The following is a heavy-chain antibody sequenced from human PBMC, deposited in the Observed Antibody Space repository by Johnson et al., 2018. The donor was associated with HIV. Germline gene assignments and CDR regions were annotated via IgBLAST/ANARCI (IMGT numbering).Heavy chain of an antibody. D-gene: IGHD3-10*01. CDR2: IRYDGKDK. CDR1: GFTFSSYW. J-gene: IGHJ3*02. CDR3: AKSSSATYYGDAFDM. Sequence: VQLVESGGGVVQPGRSLRLSCAASGFTFSSYWMTWVRQAPGKGLEWVSFIRYDGKDKYYADFVKGRFTISRDNSKKTLSLQMNSLRPEDTAVYYCAKSSSATYYGDAFDMWGQGTMVTVSS. V-gene: IGHV3-30*02.